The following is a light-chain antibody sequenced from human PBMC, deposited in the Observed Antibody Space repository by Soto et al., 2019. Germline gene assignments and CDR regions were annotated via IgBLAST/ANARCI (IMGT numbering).Light chain of an antibody. V-gene: IGKV1-6*01. CDR3: LLDFRYFWA. J-gene: IGKJ1*01. CDR1: QAIRTA. Sequence: AIQLTQSPSSLYASVGDRVTITCRASQAIRTALGWYQQKPGKVPKLLIYAASILQSGVPSRFSGSGSSTDFTLTISSLQPEDFATYYCLLDFRYFWAFGQGTKVDIK. CDR2: AAS.